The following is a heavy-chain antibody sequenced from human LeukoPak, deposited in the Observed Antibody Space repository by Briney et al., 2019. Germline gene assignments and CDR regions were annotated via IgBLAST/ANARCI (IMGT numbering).Heavy chain of an antibody. V-gene: IGHV3-21*01. CDR2: ISSSSSYI. J-gene: IGHJ3*02. D-gene: IGHD3-22*01. CDR1: GFTFSSYS. CDR3: GREGFGDYXSSGYSGAFDI. Sequence: PGGSLRLSCAASGFTFSSYSMNWVRQAPGKGLEWVSSISSSSSYIYYADSVKGRFTISRDNAKNSLYLQMNSLRAEDTALYICGREGFGDYXSSGYSGAFDIWGQGTMVTVSS.